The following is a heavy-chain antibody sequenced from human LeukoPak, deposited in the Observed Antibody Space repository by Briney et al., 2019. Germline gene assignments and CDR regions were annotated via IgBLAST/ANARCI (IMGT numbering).Heavy chain of an antibody. V-gene: IGHV3-30*03. D-gene: IGHD3-10*01. CDR2: ISYDGSNK. CDR3: ARSRGVTYYYASGTNVADAGYYFDF. Sequence: GGSLRLSCAASGFTFSSYGMHWVRQAPGKGLEWVAVISYDGSNKYYADSVKGRFTISRDNSKNTLYLQMNSLRAEDSAVYYCARSRGVTYYYASGTNVADAGYYFDFWGQGTLVTVSS. J-gene: IGHJ4*02. CDR1: GFTFSSYG.